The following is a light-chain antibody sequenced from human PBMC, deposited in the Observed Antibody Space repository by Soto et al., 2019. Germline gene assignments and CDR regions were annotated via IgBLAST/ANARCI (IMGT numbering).Light chain of an antibody. Sequence: ETVLTQSPGTLSLSPGERATLSCRASQSVNNDYLALYQQRPGLAPRLLIFGASGRATGIPDRFSGSGSGTDFTLTISRLEPEDFAIYYCQQYGTSPLTFGGGTKVEIK. CDR2: GAS. CDR3: QQYGTSPLT. CDR1: QSVNNDY. J-gene: IGKJ4*01. V-gene: IGKV3-20*01.